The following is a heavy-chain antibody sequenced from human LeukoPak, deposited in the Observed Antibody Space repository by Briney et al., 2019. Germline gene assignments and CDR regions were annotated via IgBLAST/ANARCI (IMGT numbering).Heavy chain of an antibody. CDR2: IYHTGST. Sequence: SETLSLTCIVSGYSIGGPYYWGWIRQTPGKGLEWIGTIYHTGSTYYGPTLKSRVSISVDTSKNQFSLKLTSVTAADTAIYYCATLAYDNSGSYYCDSWGQGTQVNVSS. CDR3: ATLAYDNSGSYYCDS. J-gene: IGHJ4*02. D-gene: IGHD3-10*01. CDR1: GYSIGGPYY. V-gene: IGHV4-38-2*02.